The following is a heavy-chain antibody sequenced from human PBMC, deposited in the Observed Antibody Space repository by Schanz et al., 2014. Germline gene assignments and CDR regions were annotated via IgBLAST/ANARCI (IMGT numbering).Heavy chain of an antibody. V-gene: IGHV3-48*02. CDR1: GFTFRTYL. J-gene: IGHJ4*02. Sequence: EVQLVESGRGLVQPGGSLRLSCAASGFTFRTYLMNWVRQAPGKGLEWVSFISSSSSTIYYADSVKGRFTISRDNAKNSLYLQMNSLRDEDTAVYYCAREGERKGMLPYYFDYWGQGALVTVSS. D-gene: IGHD3-10*01. CDR2: ISSSSSTI. CDR3: AREGERKGMLPYYFDY.